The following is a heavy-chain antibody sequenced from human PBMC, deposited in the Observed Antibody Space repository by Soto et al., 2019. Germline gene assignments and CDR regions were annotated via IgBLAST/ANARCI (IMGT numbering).Heavy chain of an antibody. J-gene: IGHJ4*02. CDR3: ALVLGPTTGLDY. D-gene: IGHD1-26*01. Sequence: WTWIRQPPGKGLEWMGYIFNSGTTFYNPSLTSRLSISMDTSGNHFSLELRSVTAADTAVYYCALVLGPTTGLDYWGQGTLVTVSS. V-gene: IGHV4-31*02. CDR2: IFNSGTT.